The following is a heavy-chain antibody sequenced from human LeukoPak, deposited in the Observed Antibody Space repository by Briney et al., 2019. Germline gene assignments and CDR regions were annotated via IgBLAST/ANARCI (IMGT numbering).Heavy chain of an antibody. D-gene: IGHD2-2*01. Sequence: GASVTVSCKASGYTFTSYGISWVRQAPGQGLEWMGGIIPIFGTANYAQKFQGRVTITADKSTSTAYMELSSLRSEDTAVYYCARAQYCSSTSCWRYYYYMDVWGKGTTVTVSS. CDR1: GYTFTSYG. CDR3: ARAQYCSSTSCWRYYYYMDV. V-gene: IGHV1-69*06. CDR2: IIPIFGTA. J-gene: IGHJ6*03.